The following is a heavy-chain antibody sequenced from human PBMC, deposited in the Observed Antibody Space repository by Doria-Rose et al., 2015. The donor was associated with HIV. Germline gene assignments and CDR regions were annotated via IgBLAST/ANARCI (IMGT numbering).Heavy chain of an antibody. D-gene: IGHD6-13*01. CDR3: ARIKSSRWYHKYYFDF. CDR2: TFSDDER. J-gene: IGHJ4*02. V-gene: IGHV2-26*01. Sequence: QVTLKESGPVLVKPTETLTLTCTVSGVSLSSPGMGVSWIRQPPGKALEWLANTFSDDERSYNTSLKSRLTISRGTSKSQVVLTMTDMDPVGTATYYCARIKSSRWYHKYYFDFWGQGTLVIVTA. CDR1: GVSLSSPGMG.